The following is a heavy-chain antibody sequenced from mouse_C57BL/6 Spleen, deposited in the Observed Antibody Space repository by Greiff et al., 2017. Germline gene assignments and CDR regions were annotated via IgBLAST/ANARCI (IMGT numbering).Heavy chain of an antibody. V-gene: IGHV1-50*01. CDR2: IDPSDSYT. CDR3: AKRKGGPQFDY. Sequence: QVQLKQPGAELVKPGASVKLSCKASGYTFTSYWMQWVKQRPGQGLEWIGEIDPSDSYTNYNQKFKGKATLTVDTSSSTAYMQLSSLTSEDSAVYYCAKRKGGPQFDYWGQGTTLTVSS. J-gene: IGHJ2*01. CDR1: GYTFTSYW.